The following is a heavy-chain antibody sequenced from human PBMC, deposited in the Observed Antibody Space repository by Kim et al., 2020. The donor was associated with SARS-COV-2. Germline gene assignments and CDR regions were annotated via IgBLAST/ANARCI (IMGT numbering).Heavy chain of an antibody. V-gene: IGHV4-39*01. CDR2: IYYSGST. CDR1: GGSISSSSYY. J-gene: IGHJ4*01. Sequence: SETLSLTCTVSGGSISSSSYYWGWIRQPPGKGLEWIGSIYYSGSTYYNPSLKSRVTISVDTSKNQFSLKLSSVTAADTAVYYCARRDDSSGYYKGLDYWG. D-gene: IGHD3-22*01. CDR3: ARRDDSSGYYKGLDY.